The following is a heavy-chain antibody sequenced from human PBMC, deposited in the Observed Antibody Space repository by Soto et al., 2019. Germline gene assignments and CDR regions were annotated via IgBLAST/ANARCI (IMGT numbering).Heavy chain of an antibody. CDR3: AREEEGENGSYYFDY. V-gene: IGHV4-31*03. D-gene: IGHD1-26*01. CDR2: IYYSGST. CDR1: GGSISSGGYY. J-gene: IGHJ4*02. Sequence: PSETLSLTCTVSGGSISSGGYYWSWIRQHPGKGLEWIGYIYYSGSTYYNPSLKSRVTISVDTSKNQFSLKLSSVTAADTAVYYCAREEEGENGSYYFDYWGQGTLVTVSS.